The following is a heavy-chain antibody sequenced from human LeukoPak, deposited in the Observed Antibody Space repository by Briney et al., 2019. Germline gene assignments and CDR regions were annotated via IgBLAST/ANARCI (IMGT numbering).Heavy chain of an antibody. J-gene: IGHJ4*02. Sequence: AGTLCLTCAVSGGSILTTNWWSWVRQPPGKGLEWIGEVHLSGASNYTPSLMIRVSMSIDNSKNQLSLKLTSVTAADTAIYYCARESGAFCPFGFWGKRTLVSVSS. V-gene: IGHV4-4*02. CDR3: ARESGAFCPFGF. CDR1: GGSILTTNW. D-gene: IGHD1-26*01. CDR2: VHLSGAS.